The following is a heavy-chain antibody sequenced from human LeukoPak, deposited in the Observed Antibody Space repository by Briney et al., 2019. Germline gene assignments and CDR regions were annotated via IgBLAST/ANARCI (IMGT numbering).Heavy chain of an antibody. V-gene: IGHV3-33*01. Sequence: PGGSLRLSCAASGFTFNSHGMHWVRQAPGQGLEWVALIWYDGSNKYYVESVKGRFTISRDNSMSTLYLQMDSLRAEDTAVYYCARANYYSSGSYYGMDVWGQGTTVTVFS. CDR2: IWYDGSNK. D-gene: IGHD3-10*01. CDR1: GFTFNSHG. CDR3: ARANYYSSGSYYGMDV. J-gene: IGHJ6*02.